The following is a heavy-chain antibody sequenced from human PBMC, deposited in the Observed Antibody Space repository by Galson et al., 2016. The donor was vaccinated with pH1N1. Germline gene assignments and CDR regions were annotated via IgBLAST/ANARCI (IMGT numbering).Heavy chain of an antibody. CDR2: IIPIFGTS. V-gene: IGHV1-69*13. Sequence: SVKVSCKASGGTFSSYAISWVRQAPGQGLEWMGRIIPIFGTSNYAQKFQGRVTITADASTSTAYMELGSLRSEDTAVYYCARPDQGAPYYYYGMDVWGQGTTVTVSS. CDR1: GGTFSSYA. D-gene: IGHD3-16*01. CDR3: ARPDQGAPYYYYGMDV. J-gene: IGHJ6*02.